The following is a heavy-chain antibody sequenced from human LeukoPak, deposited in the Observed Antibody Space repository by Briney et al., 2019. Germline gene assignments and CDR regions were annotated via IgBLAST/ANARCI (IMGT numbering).Heavy chain of an antibody. D-gene: IGHD1-26*01. CDR1: GGSISISGYY. J-gene: IGHJ4*02. CDR3: ARIEYSGPLDY. Sequence: SETLSLTCTVSGGSISISGYYWAWIRQPPGKGPEWIGSIFYTGTTYYNLSLKSRVTISVDTSKNQFSLKLTSLTAADTAVFYCARIEYSGPLDYWGQGTLVTVSS. CDR2: IFYTGTT. V-gene: IGHV4-39*07.